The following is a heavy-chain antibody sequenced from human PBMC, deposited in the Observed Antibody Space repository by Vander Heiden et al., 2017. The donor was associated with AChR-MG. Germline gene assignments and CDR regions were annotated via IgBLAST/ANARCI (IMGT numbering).Heavy chain of an antibody. CDR2: ISPSGST. D-gene: IGHD5-18*01. V-gene: IGHV4-38-2*02. J-gene: IGHJ5*02. CDR3: ARDGYGAVGRVNWFDP. Sequence: QVQLQESGPGLVKPSETLSLTCAVSGNSISSGSYWGWIRQPPGKGLEWIASISPSGSTYHNPSLKSRVTISVDTSKNQFSLKLSSVTAADTAMYYCARDGYGAVGRVNWFDPWGQGTLVTVSS. CDR1: GNSISSGSY.